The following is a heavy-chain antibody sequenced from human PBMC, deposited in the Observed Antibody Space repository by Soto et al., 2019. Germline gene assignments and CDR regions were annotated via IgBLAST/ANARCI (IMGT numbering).Heavy chain of an antibody. J-gene: IGHJ4*02. CDR2: IWYDGSNK. Sequence: QVQLVESGGGVVQPGRSLRLSCAASGFTFSSYGMHWVRQAPGKGLEWVAVIWYDGSNKYYADSVKGRFTISRDNSKNTLYLQMNRLRAEDTAVYYCASAGYTVTTRVNFDYWGQGTLVTVSS. V-gene: IGHV3-33*01. D-gene: IGHD4-4*01. CDR1: GFTFSSYG. CDR3: ASAGYTVTTRVNFDY.